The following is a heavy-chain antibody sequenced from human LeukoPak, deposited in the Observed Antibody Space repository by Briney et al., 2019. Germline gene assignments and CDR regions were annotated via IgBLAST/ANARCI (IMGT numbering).Heavy chain of an antibody. CDR3: ARGRASSSSTTWFDP. Sequence: PGGSLSLSCAASGFSFGSYWISWVRHAPGKGMAWVSNMKQDGSEKSHVDSVKGRFTISRVNSNNSLYLQMNSLRAEDTAAYYCARGRASSSSTTWFDPWGQGTLVTVSS. CDR2: MKQDGSEK. D-gene: IGHD6-6*01. CDR1: GFSFGSYW. J-gene: IGHJ5*02. V-gene: IGHV3-7*01.